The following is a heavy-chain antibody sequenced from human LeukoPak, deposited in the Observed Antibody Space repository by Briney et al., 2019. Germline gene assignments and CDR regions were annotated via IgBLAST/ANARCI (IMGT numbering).Heavy chain of an antibody. J-gene: IGHJ3*02. Sequence: PGGSLRLSCAASGXTFSSYEMNWVRQAPGKGLEWVSYISSSGSAIYYADSVKGRFTISRDNAKNSLYLQMNSLRAEDTAVYYCARASYSGYDDDAFDIWGQGTMVTVSS. D-gene: IGHD5-12*01. V-gene: IGHV3-48*03. CDR1: GXTFSSYE. CDR3: ARASYSGYDDDAFDI. CDR2: ISSSGSAI.